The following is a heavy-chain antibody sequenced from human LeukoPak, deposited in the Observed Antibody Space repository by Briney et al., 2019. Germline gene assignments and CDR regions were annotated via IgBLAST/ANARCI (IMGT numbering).Heavy chain of an antibody. D-gene: IGHD2-2*01. Sequence: AASVKVSCKASGGTFSSYAISWVRQAPGQGLGWMGGIIPIFGTANYAQKFQGRVTITADESTSTAYMELSSLRSEDTAVYYCASTAAGLVAARGYFQHWGQGTLVTVSS. J-gene: IGHJ1*01. CDR1: GGTFSSYA. V-gene: IGHV1-69*13. CDR2: IIPIFGTA. CDR3: ASTAAGLVAARGYFQH.